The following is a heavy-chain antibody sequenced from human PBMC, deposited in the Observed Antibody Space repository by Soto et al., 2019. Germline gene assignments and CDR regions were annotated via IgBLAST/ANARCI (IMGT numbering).Heavy chain of an antibody. J-gene: IGHJ4*02. Sequence: QVQLVQSGAELKKPGSSVKVSCKASGDTFSFYTINWVRQAPGLGLEWMGRVNPILSMSNYAQKFQGRVTMTADKSTSTAYMALRSLRSADTAFYYCATSYGSGYRAVDYWGQGALVTVSS. CDR3: ATSYGSGYRAVDY. D-gene: IGHD3-10*01. CDR2: VNPILSMS. V-gene: IGHV1-69*02. CDR1: GDTFSFYT.